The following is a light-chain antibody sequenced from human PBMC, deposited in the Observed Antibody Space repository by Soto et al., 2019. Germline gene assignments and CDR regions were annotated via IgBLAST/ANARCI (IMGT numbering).Light chain of an antibody. J-gene: IGKJ1*01. CDR3: QEYKTYWT. CDR2: DAS. CDR1: QSIGSR. V-gene: IGKV1-5*01. Sequence: VQMTQSPATLSASVLYRVTITFLASQSIGSRLAWYQQKPGKAPKVLIYDASGLESGVPSRFSGSGSGTQFTLTISSLQPDDFATYYCQEYKTYWTFGQGTKVDIK.